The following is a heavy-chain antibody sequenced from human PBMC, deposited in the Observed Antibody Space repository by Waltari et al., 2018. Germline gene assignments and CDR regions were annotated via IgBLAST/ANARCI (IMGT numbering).Heavy chain of an antibody. Sequence: QLQLQESGPGLVKPSETLSLTCTVSGGSISSSSYYWGWSRQPPGKGLEWIGCISYCGRHYYNPPLKSGVTISVDTSKNQFSLKLSSVTPADTAVYYCASTGEYYYDSSGYFDYWGQGTLVTVSS. CDR1: GGSISSSSYY. CDR3: ASTGEYYYDSSGYFDY. CDR2: ISYCGRH. J-gene: IGHJ4*02. D-gene: IGHD3-22*01. V-gene: IGHV4-39*01.